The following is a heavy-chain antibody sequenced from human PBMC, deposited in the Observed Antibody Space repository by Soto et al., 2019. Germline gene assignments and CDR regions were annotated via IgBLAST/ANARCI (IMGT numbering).Heavy chain of an antibody. CDR3: ARARWYDAFDV. V-gene: IGHV3-21*01. J-gene: IGHJ3*01. Sequence: GGSLRLSCAASGFTLTTYTMNWVRQAPGMGLEWVSSINGRGNYRYYTDSVEGRFTISRDNAQNSLYLQMNSLRVEDTGVYYCARARWYDAFDVWGQGAVVTVSS. CDR2: INGRGNYR. D-gene: IGHD2-15*01. CDR1: GFTLTTYT.